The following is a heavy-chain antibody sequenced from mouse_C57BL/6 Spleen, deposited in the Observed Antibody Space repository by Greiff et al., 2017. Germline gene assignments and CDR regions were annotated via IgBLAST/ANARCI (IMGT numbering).Heavy chain of an antibody. Sequence: QVQLKESGAELVKPGASVKLSCKASGYTFTEYTIHWVKQRSGQGLEWIGWFYPGSGSIKYNEKFKDKATLTADKSSSTVYMELSRLTSEDSAVYFCARHEGDYYGSWWYFDVWGTGTTVTVSS. CDR3: ARHEGDYYGSWWYFDV. CDR1: GYTFTEYT. D-gene: IGHD1-1*01. CDR2: FYPGSGSI. J-gene: IGHJ1*03. V-gene: IGHV1-62-2*01.